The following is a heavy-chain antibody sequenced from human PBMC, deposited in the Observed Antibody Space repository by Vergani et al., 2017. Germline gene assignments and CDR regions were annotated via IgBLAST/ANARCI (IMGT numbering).Heavy chain of an antibody. CDR3: AKDLVGLTTGVTPDY. CDR1: RFTFSSYG. V-gene: IGHV3-30*18. Sequence: QVQLVESGGGVVQPGRSLRLSCAASRFTFSSYGMHWVRQAPGKGLGWVAVISHDGSNKYYADSVKGQFTISRDNSKNTLYLQMNSLRAEDTAVYYCAKDLVGLTTGVTPDYWGQGTLVTVSS. J-gene: IGHJ4*02. CDR2: ISHDGSNK. D-gene: IGHD4-23*01.